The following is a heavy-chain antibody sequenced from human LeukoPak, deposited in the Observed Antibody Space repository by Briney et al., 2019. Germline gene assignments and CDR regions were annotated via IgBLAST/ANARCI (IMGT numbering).Heavy chain of an antibody. J-gene: IGHJ3*02. CDR3: NSLIVEVTANGHDALDI. CDR1: GFTFTTYA. CDR2: ISGSGSGT. Sequence: PGGSLRLSCAASGFTFTTYAMHWVRQAPGKGLEWVSAISGSGSGTYYADSVKGRFTISRDNSKNTLYLQMNSLRAEDTAVYYCNSLIVEVTANGHDALDIWGQGTVVTVSS. D-gene: IGHD2-21*02. V-gene: IGHV3-23*01.